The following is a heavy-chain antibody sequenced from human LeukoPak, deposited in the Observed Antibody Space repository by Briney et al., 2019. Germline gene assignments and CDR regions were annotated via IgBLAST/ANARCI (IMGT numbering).Heavy chain of an antibody. Sequence: ASVKVSCKTSGGTFSSHAISWVRQAPGQGLEWMGRIIPSLGIANYAQKFQGRVTITAGKFTSTAYMELSSLRSEDTAVYYCARDLHPSYYLPDYWGQGTLVTVSS. V-gene: IGHV1-69*04. CDR3: ARDLHPSYYLPDY. CDR1: GGTFSSHA. CDR2: IIPSLGIA. J-gene: IGHJ4*02. D-gene: IGHD1-26*01.